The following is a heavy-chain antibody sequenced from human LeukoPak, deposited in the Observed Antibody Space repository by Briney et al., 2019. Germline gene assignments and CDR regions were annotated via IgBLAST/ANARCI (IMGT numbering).Heavy chain of an antibody. CDR3: ASHSTYYSDSSRGDYFDY. V-gene: IGHV4-39*01. J-gene: IGHJ4*02. CDR2: IYYSGST. Sequence: SETLSLTCTVSGGSISSYCWGWIRQPPGKGLEWIGSIYYSGSTYYNPSLKSRVTISVDTSKNQFSLKLSSVTAADTAVYYCASHSTYYSDSSRGDYFDYWGQGTLVTVSS. CDR1: GGSISSYC. D-gene: IGHD3-22*01.